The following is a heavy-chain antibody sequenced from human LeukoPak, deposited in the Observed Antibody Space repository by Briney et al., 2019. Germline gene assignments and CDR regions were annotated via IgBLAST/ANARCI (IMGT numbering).Heavy chain of an antibody. D-gene: IGHD2-2*01. Sequence: PSETLSLTCTVSGGSISSYYWSWIRQPPGKGLEWIGYVYYSGSTNYNPSLKSRVTISVDTSKNQFSLKLSSVTAADTAVYYCAIVSPPVVVPAARRYYYYYYMDVWGKGTTVTVSS. CDR1: GGSISSYY. V-gene: IGHV4-59*01. CDR2: VYYSGST. CDR3: AIVSPPVVVPAARRYYYYYYMDV. J-gene: IGHJ6*03.